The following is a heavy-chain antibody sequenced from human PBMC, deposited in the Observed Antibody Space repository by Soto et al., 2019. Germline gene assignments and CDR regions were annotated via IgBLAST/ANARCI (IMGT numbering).Heavy chain of an antibody. CDR2: IYSGGST. J-gene: IGHJ3*02. V-gene: IGHV3-66*01. Sequence: PGGSMKLSCAASGFTVSSNYMSWFRQAPGKGLEWVSVIYSGGSTYYADSVKGRFTISRDNSKNTLYLQMNSLRAEDTAVYYCARARISLGYCSGGSCYEDAFDIWGQGTMVTVSS. CDR3: ARARISLGYCSGGSCYEDAFDI. D-gene: IGHD2-15*01. CDR1: GFTVSSNY.